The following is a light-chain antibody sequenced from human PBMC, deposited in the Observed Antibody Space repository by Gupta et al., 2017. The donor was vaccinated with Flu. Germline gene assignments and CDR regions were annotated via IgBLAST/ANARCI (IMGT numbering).Light chain of an antibody. CDR1: SANIGAGLD. CDR3: QSYDSNPRGCV. J-gene: IGLJ1*01. V-gene: IGLV1-40*01. CDR2: RNN. Sequence: QPPSVSGAPGQRVTVSCTGSSANIGAGLDVHWYQQLPGTAPKLLIYRNNNRPSGVADRFSASKSGTSASLTITGLQAEDEADYYCQSYDSNPRGCVFGTGTKVTVL.